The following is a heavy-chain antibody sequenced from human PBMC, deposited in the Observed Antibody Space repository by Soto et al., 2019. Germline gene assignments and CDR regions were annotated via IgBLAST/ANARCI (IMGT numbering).Heavy chain of an antibody. J-gene: IGHJ3*02. CDR1: GYTFTSYA. V-gene: IGHV1-3*01. CDR2: INAGNGNT. D-gene: IGHD6-13*01. CDR3: ARNRWYGLGAFDI. Sequence: GASVKVSCKASGYTFTSYAIHWVRQAPGQRLEWMGWINAGNGNTKYSQKFQGRVTITRDTSASTAYMELSSLRSEDTAVYYCARNRWYGLGAFDIWGQGTMVTVSS.